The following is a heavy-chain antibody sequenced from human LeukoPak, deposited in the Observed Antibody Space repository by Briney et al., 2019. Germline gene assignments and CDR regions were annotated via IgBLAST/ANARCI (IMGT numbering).Heavy chain of an antibody. J-gene: IGHJ4*02. CDR3: ARAAKFEFYFDY. Sequence: PGGSLILSCAASGFSFSYYYISWRRQAPGKGLEWVSYISNSGTIIYYADSVKRRFTISSDNAKNSLYLQMNSLRADDTSVYYCARAAKFEFYFDYWGQGTLVTVSS. CDR1: GFSFSYYY. V-gene: IGHV3-11*04. CDR2: ISNSGTII. D-gene: IGHD3-10*01.